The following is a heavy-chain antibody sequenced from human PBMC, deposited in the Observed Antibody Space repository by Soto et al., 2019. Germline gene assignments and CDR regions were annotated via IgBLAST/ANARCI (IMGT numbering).Heavy chain of an antibody. J-gene: IGHJ6*02. CDR1: GYTFTGYY. CDR2: INPNSGGT. D-gene: IGHD3-3*01. Sequence: ASVKVSFKASGYTFTGYYMHWVRQAPGQGLEWMGWINPNSGGTNYAQKFQGWVTMTRDTSISTAYLQWSSLKASDSGMYYCARRLKDDSGSSPYYSAFDVWGRGTTVTVSS. CDR3: ARRLKDDSGSSPYYSAFDV. V-gene: IGHV1-2*04.